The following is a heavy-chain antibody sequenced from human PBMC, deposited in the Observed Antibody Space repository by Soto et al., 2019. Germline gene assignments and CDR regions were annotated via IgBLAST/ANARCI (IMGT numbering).Heavy chain of an antibody. D-gene: IGHD5-12*01. CDR3: ARERGGYNRAAFEF. J-gene: IGHJ4*02. Sequence: ASVKVSCKASGGTFSSYAISWARQAPGQGLEWMGGIIPSFGTGNYKQNFQGRVTITADESTSTVYMELSSLTSGDTAVYYCARERGGYNRAAFEFWGQGILVTVSS. CDR2: IIPSFGTG. CDR1: GGTFSSYA. V-gene: IGHV1-69*13.